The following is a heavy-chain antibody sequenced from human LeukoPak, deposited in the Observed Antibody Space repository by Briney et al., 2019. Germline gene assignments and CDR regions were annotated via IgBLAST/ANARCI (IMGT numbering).Heavy chain of an antibody. CDR3: ARDPNIAAAGTWWFDP. D-gene: IGHD6-13*01. CDR2: INPNSGGT. J-gene: IGHJ5*02. Sequence: GASVKVSCKASGYTFTGYYMHWVRPAPGQGLEWMGWINPNSGGTNYAQKFQGRVTMTRDTSISTAYMELSRLRSDDTAVYYCARDPNIAAAGTWWFDPWGQGTLVTVSS. CDR1: GYTFTGYY. V-gene: IGHV1-2*02.